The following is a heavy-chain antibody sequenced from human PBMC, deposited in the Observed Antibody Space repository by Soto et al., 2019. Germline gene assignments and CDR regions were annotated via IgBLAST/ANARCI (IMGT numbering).Heavy chain of an antibody. CDR2: ISYSGSYT. V-gene: IGHV3-11*06. D-gene: IGHD2-15*01. J-gene: IGHJ4*02. CDR3: ATGQDCSGGSCFDFDY. Sequence: QAQLVESGGGLVKPGGSLRLSCAASELIFSDYYMNWIRQAPGKGLEWVAVISYSGSYTNYADSVKGRFSVSRDNTKSSLYLQMNSLRVEDTALYYCATGQDCSGGSCFDFDYWGQGTRVTVSS. CDR1: ELIFSDYY.